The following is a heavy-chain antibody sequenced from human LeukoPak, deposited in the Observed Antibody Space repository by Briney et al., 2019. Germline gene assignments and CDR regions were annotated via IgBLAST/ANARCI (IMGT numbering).Heavy chain of an antibody. CDR2: INHSGST. D-gene: IGHD1-26*01. V-gene: IGHV4-34*01. CDR3: ARRISGSYFGGAFDI. CDR1: GGSFSGYY. J-gene: IGHJ3*02. Sequence: SETLSLTCAVYGGSFSGYYWSWIRQPPGKGLEWIGEINHSGSTNYNPSLKSRVTISVDTSKNQFSLKLSSVTAADTAVYYCARRISGSYFGGAFDIWGQGTMVTVSS.